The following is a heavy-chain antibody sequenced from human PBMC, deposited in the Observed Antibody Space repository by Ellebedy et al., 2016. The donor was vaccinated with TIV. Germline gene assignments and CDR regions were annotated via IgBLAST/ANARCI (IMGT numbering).Heavy chain of an antibody. Sequence: GESLKISCAASGFTFSNYAMSWVRQAPGKGLEWVSAITISGGTTFYAGSVKGRFSISRDNSKNTLYLQMNSLRAEDTAVYYCARDYSTGWFDYWGQGILVTVSS. J-gene: IGHJ4*02. V-gene: IGHV3-23*01. D-gene: IGHD6-19*01. CDR2: ITISGGTT. CDR3: ARDYSTGWFDY. CDR1: GFTFSNYA.